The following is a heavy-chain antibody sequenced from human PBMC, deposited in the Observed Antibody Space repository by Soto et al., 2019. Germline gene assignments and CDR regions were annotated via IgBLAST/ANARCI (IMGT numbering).Heavy chain of an antibody. J-gene: IGHJ5*02. Sequence: SETLSLTCTVSGGSISSSSYYWGWIRQPPGKGLEWIGSIYYSGSTYYNPSLKSRVTISVDTSKNQFSLKLSSVTAADTAVYYCARRERSSSRDNWFDPWGQGTLVTVSS. CDR2: IYYSGST. V-gene: IGHV4-39*01. CDR3: ARRERSSSRDNWFDP. D-gene: IGHD6-13*01. CDR1: GGSISSSSYY.